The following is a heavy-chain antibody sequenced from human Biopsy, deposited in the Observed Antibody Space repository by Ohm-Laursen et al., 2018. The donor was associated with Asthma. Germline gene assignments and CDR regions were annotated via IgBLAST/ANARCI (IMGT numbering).Heavy chain of an antibody. J-gene: IGHJ5*02. CDR2: VSHTGST. V-gene: IGHV4-59*07. Sequence: SDTLSLTCTASGGSIRSHDWTWIRLPPGKGLEYIGDVSHTGSTNYNPSLKSRVTMSLDTSKSQFSLRLTSVTPADTAVYYCARLADCSGGACYSYGWFDPWGQGTRVAVSS. CDR3: ARLADCSGGACYSYGWFDP. CDR1: GGSIRSHD. D-gene: IGHD2-15*01.